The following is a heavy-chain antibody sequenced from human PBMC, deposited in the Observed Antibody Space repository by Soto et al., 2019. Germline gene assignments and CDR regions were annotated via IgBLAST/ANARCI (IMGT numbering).Heavy chain of an antibody. CDR3: SRDDSDWFFN. Sequence: EVQLVESGGGLVQPGGSLKLSCAASGFTFGASALHWVRQASGKGLEWLGRIGSKGETYATAYAASVKGRFTISRDDSKNTAYLQMNSLESEDTAVYYCSRDDSDWFFNWGRGTLVTVSP. J-gene: IGHJ4*02. CDR1: GFTFGASA. D-gene: IGHD3-9*01. CDR2: IGSKGETYAT. V-gene: IGHV3-73*02.